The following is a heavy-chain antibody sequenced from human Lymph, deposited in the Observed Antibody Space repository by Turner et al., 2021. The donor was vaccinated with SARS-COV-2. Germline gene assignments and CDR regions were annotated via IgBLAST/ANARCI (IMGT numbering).Heavy chain of an antibody. V-gene: IGHV3-48*03. CDR3: ARDLMEVGGMDV. Sequence: EVQLVESGGGLVLPGGSLRLSCAASGFIFSSYEMNWVRQAPGKGLEWVSYISRSGSTIYYADSVKGRFTISRDNSKNTLYLQMNSLRAEDTAVYYCARDLMEVGGMDVWGQGTTVTVSS. CDR2: ISRSGSTI. CDR1: GFIFSSYE. J-gene: IGHJ6*02. D-gene: IGHD3-3*01.